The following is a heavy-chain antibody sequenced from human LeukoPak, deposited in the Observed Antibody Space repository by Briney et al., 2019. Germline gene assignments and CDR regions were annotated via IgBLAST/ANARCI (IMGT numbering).Heavy chain of an antibody. Sequence: GGSLRLSCAASGFTFSSYAMHWVHQALGKGLEWVAVISYDGSNKYYADSVKGRFTISRDNSKNTLYLQMNSLRAEDTAVYYCARELPTYYDILTGYYGNGMDVWGQGTTVTVSS. CDR3: ARELPTYYDILTGYYGNGMDV. D-gene: IGHD3-9*01. CDR2: ISYDGSNK. V-gene: IGHV3-30-3*01. J-gene: IGHJ6*02. CDR1: GFTFSSYA.